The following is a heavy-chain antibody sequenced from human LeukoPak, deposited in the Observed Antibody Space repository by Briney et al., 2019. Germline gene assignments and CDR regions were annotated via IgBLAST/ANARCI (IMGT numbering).Heavy chain of an antibody. J-gene: IGHJ6*02. CDR2: IYYSGST. V-gene: IGHV4-59*01. CDR3: ARDVVVVAARNYYYYGMDV. D-gene: IGHD2-15*01. Sequence: SETLSLTCTVSGGSISSYYWSWIRQPPGKGLEWIGYIYYSGSTNYNPSLKSRVTISVDTSKNQFSLKLSSVTAADTAVYYCARDVVVVAARNYYYYGMDVWAKGPRSPSP. CDR1: GGSISSYY.